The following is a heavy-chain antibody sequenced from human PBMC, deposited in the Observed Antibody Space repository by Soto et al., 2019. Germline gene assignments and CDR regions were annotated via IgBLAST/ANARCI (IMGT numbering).Heavy chain of an antibody. D-gene: IGHD6-6*01. CDR3: ARDRFGSSSLGLDY. CDR1: GGTFGSYA. V-gene: IGHV1-69*13. Sequence: SVKVSCKAAGGTFGSYAISWVRQAPGQGLEWMGGIIPIFGTANYAQKFQGRVTITADESTSTAYMELSSLRSEDTAVYYCARDRFGSSSLGLDYRGQGTLVTVSS. J-gene: IGHJ4*02. CDR2: IIPIFGTA.